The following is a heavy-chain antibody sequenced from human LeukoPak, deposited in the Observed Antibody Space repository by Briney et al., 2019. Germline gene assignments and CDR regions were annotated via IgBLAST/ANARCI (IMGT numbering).Heavy chain of an antibody. Sequence: GASVKVSCKASGGTFSSYAISWVRQAPGQGLEWMGGIIPIFGTANYAQKFQGRVTITTDESTSTAYMELSSLRSEDTAVYYCARDWHYDFWSGQSRASAGHVGYGFDPWGQGTLVTVSS. CDR3: ARDWHYDFWSGQSRASAGHVGYGFDP. CDR2: IIPIFGTA. V-gene: IGHV1-69*05. CDR1: GGTFSSYA. D-gene: IGHD3-3*01. J-gene: IGHJ5*02.